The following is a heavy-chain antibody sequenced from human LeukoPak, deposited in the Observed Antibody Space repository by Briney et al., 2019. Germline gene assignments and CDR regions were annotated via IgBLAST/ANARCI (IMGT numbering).Heavy chain of an antibody. CDR1: GFIFNNAW. Sequence: PGGSLRLSCAASGFIFNNAWMNWVRQAPGKGLEWVGRIKSKNVGGTTDYAAPVKGRFTISRDESKNTVYLQMNSLKIEDTAVYYCTSHAAFDPWGQGTLVTVSS. CDR3: TSHAAFDP. V-gene: IGHV3-15*01. CDR2: IKSKNVGGTT. J-gene: IGHJ5*02.